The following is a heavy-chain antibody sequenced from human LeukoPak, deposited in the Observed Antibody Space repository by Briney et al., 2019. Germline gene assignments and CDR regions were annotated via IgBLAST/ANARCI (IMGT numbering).Heavy chain of an antibody. Sequence: ASVKVSCKASGGTFSSYAISWVRQAPGQGLGWMGGIIPIFGTANYAQKFQGRVTITADESTSTAYMELSSLRSEDTAVYYCARAGYYYDSSGSDDAFDIWGQGTMVTVSS. J-gene: IGHJ3*02. V-gene: IGHV1-69*13. D-gene: IGHD3-22*01. CDR3: ARAGYYYDSSGSDDAFDI. CDR1: GGTFSSYA. CDR2: IIPIFGTA.